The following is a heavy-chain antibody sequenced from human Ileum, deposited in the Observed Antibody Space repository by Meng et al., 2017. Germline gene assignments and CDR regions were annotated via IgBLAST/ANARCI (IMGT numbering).Heavy chain of an antibody. CDR1: GCTFADYA. CDR2: ISGNGAAK. CDR3: ARWTYHYDF. J-gene: IGHJ4*02. D-gene: IGHD2-2*02. V-gene: IGHV3-23*01. Sequence: QLLESGGGLGQPGGSRRLSCTGSGCTFADYAINWVRQAPGKGLEWVSAISGNGAAKLYADSVKGRFTISRDNSKNSIYMEMYTLRVEDTAIYYCARWTYHYDFWGQGTLVTVSS.